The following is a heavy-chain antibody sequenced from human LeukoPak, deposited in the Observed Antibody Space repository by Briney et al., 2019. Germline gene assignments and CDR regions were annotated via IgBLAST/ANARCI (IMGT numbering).Heavy chain of an antibody. CDR1: GGSISSYY. V-gene: IGHV4-59*01. Sequence: SETLSLTCTVPGGSISSYYWSWIRQPPGKGLEWIGYIYYSGSTNYNPSLKSRVTISVDTSKNQFSLKLSSVTAADTAVYYCARGRYYDFWSGARGQTYFDYWGQGTLVTVSS. CDR3: ARGRYYDFWSGARGQTYFDY. CDR2: IYYSGST. J-gene: IGHJ4*02. D-gene: IGHD3-3*01.